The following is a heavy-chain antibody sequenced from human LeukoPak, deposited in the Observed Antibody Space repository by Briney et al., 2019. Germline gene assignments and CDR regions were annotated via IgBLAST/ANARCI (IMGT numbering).Heavy chain of an antibody. J-gene: IGHJ6*02. D-gene: IGHD2-15*01. CDR2: ISSSGSTI. V-gene: IGHV3-11*01. CDR1: GSTFSDYY. CDR3: ARDGCSGGSCYSNYYYGMDV. Sequence: PGGSLRLSHAAYGSTFSDYYMSWIRQAPGKGLEWVTYISSSGSTIYYADSVKGRFTISRDNAKNSLYLQMNSLRAEDTAVYYCARDGCSGGSCYSNYYYGMDVWGQGTTVTVSS.